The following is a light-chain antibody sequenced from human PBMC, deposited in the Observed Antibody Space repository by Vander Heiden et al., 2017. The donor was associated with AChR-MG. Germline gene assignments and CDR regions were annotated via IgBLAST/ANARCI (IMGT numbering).Light chain of an antibody. V-gene: IGLV3-1*01. CDR1: KLGDKY. CDR2: QDR. J-gene: IGLJ3*02. CDR3: QAWVSNTVV. Sequence: SYELTEPPAGAVAPGQLASVTRSGGKLGDKYACWYQQKPGQSPLLVIYQDRKRPSGIPERFSASNSGNTATLTISGTQAMDEAVYYCQAWVSNTVVFGGGTKLTVL.